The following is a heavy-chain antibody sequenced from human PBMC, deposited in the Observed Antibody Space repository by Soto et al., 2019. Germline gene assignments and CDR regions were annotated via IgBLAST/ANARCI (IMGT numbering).Heavy chain of an antibody. V-gene: IGHV4-59*12. CDR2: IHYGGGT. Sequence: SETLSLTCTVSGGSMSSYYWTWIRQPPGKGLEWIGFIHYGGGTVYNPALRSRVTISRDSSKNTLYLQMNSLRAEDTAVYYCAKDRVVRGVAGAFDIWGQGTMVTVSS. D-gene: IGHD3-10*01. J-gene: IGHJ3*02. CDR1: GGSMSSYY. CDR3: AKDRVVRGVAGAFDI.